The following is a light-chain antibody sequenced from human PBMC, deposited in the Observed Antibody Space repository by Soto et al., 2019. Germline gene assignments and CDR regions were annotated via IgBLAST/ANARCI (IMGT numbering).Light chain of an antibody. V-gene: IGKV3-15*01. CDR2: DTS. CDR1: QSVSIR. J-gene: IGKJ5*01. Sequence: EIVLTQSPATLSVSPVERANRSCRASQSVSIRLAWYQQRPGQGPRLLIYDTSIRATDIPARFSGSGSGTEFTLTISSLQSEDFAVYYCQHYNNWPPITFGQGTRLEIK. CDR3: QHYNNWPPIT.